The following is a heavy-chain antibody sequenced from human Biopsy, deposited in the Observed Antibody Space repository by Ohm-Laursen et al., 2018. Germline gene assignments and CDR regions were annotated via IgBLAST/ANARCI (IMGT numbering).Heavy chain of an antibody. Sequence: TLSLTCSVSGGSIISYYWTWIRQPPGKGLEWIGHVYNGGITNYNPSLKSRVTISEDTSKNQFSLQVNSVTAADTAVYYCARTPRDSFWSGSYKRGLWFDPWGQGTLVIVSS. CDR3: ARTPRDSFWSGSYKRGLWFDP. V-gene: IGHV4-59*01. J-gene: IGHJ5*02. CDR1: GGSIISYY. D-gene: IGHD3-3*01. CDR2: VYNGGIT.